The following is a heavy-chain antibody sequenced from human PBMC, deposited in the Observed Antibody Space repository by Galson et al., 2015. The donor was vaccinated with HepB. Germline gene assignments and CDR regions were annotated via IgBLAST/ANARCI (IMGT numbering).Heavy chain of an antibody. Sequence: SVKVSCKASGGSFSTFGTSWVRQAPGQGPEWMGEILPLYGTTNYAPEFQGRVTITADISTTTVYMEMSSLTSDDTGIYYCARADGRFGGRPHGGWGQGTLLTVSS. CDR1: GGSFSTFG. D-gene: IGHD3-10*01. J-gene: IGHJ4*02. CDR2: ILPLYGTT. V-gene: IGHV1-69*06. CDR3: ARADGRFGGRPHGG.